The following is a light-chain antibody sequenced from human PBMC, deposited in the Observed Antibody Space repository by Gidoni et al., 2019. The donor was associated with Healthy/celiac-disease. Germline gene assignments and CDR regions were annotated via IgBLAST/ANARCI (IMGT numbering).Light chain of an antibody. J-gene: IGKJ4*01. CDR3: QQSYSTLLT. CDR1: QSISSY. V-gene: IGKV1-39*01. Sequence: DIQMTQSPSSLSASVGDRVTIPCRASQSISSYLNWYQQKPGKAPKLLIYAASSLQSGVPSSFSGSGSGTDFTLTISSLQPEDFATYYCQQSYSTLLTFXGXTKVEIK. CDR2: AAS.